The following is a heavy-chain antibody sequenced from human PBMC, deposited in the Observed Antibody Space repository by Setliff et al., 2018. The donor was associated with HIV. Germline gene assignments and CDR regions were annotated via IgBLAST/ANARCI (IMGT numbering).Heavy chain of an antibody. CDR2: IYYNGRT. CDR1: GGSISSGGYY. Sequence: SETLSLTCSVSGGSISSGGYYWNWIRQYPVKGLEWIGHIYYNGRTLFNPALGTRLNMSVDTSENQFSLHLNSVTAADTAVYYGVRERRRSPLSYGLDVWGQGTTVTVSS. V-gene: IGHV4-31*03. J-gene: IGHJ6*02. CDR3: VRERRRSPLSYGLDV.